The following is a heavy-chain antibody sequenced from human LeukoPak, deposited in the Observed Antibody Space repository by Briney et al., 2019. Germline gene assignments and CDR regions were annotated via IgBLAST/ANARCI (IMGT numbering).Heavy chain of an antibody. CDR3: AGVGYSSGWYGGTNAFDI. V-gene: IGHV4-4*07. CDR1: GGSISSYY. CDR2: IYTSGST. Sequence: SETLSLTCTVSGGSISSYYWSWIRQPAGKGLEWIGRIYTSGSTNYNPSLKSRVTMSVDTSKNQFSLKLSSVTAADTAVYYCAGVGYSSGWYGGTNAFDIGGQGTMVTVSS. J-gene: IGHJ3*02. D-gene: IGHD6-19*01.